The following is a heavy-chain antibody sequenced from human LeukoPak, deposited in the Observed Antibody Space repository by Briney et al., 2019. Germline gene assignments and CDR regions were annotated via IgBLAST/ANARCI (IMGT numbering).Heavy chain of an antibody. CDR1: GHTFTSYD. CDR2: MNPNSGNT. D-gene: IGHD6-19*01. J-gene: IGHJ4*02. V-gene: IGHV1-8*03. Sequence: ASVKVSCKASGHTFTSYDINWVRQATGQGLEWMGWMNPNSGNTAYAQKFQGRVTITRNTSISTAYMELSSLRSEDTAVYYCARASGIAVAPPGYWGQGTLVTVSS. CDR3: ARASGIAVAPPGY.